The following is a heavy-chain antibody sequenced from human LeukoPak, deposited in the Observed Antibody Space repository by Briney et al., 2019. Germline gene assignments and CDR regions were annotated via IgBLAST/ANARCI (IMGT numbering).Heavy chain of an antibody. CDR2: ISAYNGNT. CDR1: GYTFTSYG. D-gene: IGHD3-10*01. V-gene: IGHV1-18*01. J-gene: IGHJ6*02. Sequence: ASVKVSCKASGYTFTSYGISWVRQAPGQGLEWMGWISAYNGNTSYAQKLQGRVTMTTDTSTSTAYMELRSLRSDDTAVYYCARDRRITMVRGVMLYYYYGMDVWGQGTTVTVSS. CDR3: ARDRRITMVRGVMLYYYYGMDV.